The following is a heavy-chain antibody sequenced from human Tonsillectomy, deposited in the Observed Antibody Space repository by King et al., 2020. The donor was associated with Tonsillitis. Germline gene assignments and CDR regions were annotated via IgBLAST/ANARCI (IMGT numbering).Heavy chain of an antibody. CDR3: ARGSARTYDY. D-gene: IGHD6-6*01. Sequence: RFTISRDNAKSSLYLQMNTLRAEDTAVYYCARGSARTYDYWGQGTLVTVSS. V-gene: IGHV3-48*01. J-gene: IGHJ4*02.